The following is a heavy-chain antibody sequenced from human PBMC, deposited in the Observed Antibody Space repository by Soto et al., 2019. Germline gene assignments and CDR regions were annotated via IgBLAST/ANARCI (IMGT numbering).Heavy chain of an antibody. V-gene: IGHV3-21*01. D-gene: IGHD6-13*01. CDR2: ISSSSTAI. J-gene: IGHJ5*02. Sequence: PGGSLRLSCAASGFTFSSYSMNWVRQAPGKGLEWVSSISSSSTAIFYGDSVKGRFIISRDNAENSLYLQMDSLRAEDTAVYYCARESSSYNWFDPWGQGTLVTVSS. CDR3: ARESSSYNWFDP. CDR1: GFTFSSYS.